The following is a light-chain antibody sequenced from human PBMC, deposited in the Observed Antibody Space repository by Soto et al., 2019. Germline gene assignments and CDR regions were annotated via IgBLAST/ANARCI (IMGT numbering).Light chain of an antibody. V-gene: IGLV2-14*01. CDR3: GSSKAGSTLV. CDR2: EVS. Sequence: QSALTQPASVSGSAGQSITISCTGTMRDVGAYNLVSWYQQHPGTAPKLIIYEVSNRPSGISSRFSGSRSGNTASLTISGLQQGDEGDYYCGSSKAGSTLVFGGGTKLTVL. J-gene: IGLJ3*02. CDR1: MRDVGAYNL.